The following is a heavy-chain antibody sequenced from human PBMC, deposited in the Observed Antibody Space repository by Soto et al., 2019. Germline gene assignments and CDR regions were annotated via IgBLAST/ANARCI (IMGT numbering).Heavy chain of an antibody. CDR2: IIPMFGTP. J-gene: IGHJ4*02. Sequence: QVQLVQSGAEVKKPGSSVKVSCKASGDAYTNYIFDWVRQAPGQGLEWMGGIIPMFGTPKYAQTFQDRVTISADVSTGTAYLELTSLRFDDTAVYYCARGRDQPPVGLYFDSWGEGTRVTVSS. CDR1: GDAYTNYI. V-gene: IGHV1-69*01. D-gene: IGHD1-26*01. CDR3: ARGRDQPPVGLYFDS.